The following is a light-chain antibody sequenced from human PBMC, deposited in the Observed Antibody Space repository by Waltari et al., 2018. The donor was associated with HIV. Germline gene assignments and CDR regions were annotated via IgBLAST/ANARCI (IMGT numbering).Light chain of an antibody. CDR1: SSNIGTNH. CDR3: AAWDDTLTVV. Sequence: QSVLTQPPSASGTPGQSVTISCSGTSSNIGTNHVYWYQQFPGTAPKLLIYRNNKRPSGVPDRFSGSKSGTSASLAISGLRSDDEADYYCAAWDDTLTVVFGGGTKLTVL. V-gene: IGLV1-47*01. CDR2: RNN. J-gene: IGLJ2*01.